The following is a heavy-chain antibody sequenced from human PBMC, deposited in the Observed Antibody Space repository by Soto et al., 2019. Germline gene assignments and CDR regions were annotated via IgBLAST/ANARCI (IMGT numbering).Heavy chain of an antibody. D-gene: IGHD3-3*01. CDR1: GGTFSSYT. Sequence: SVKVSFKASGGTFSSYTISWVRQAPGQGLEWMGRIIPILGIANYAQKFQGRVTMTTDKSTSTSYMELSSLRSDDTAVYYCARDPSLLRFLEWTNYFDYWGQGTLVTVSS. J-gene: IGHJ4*02. CDR3: ARDPSLLRFLEWTNYFDY. CDR2: IIPILGIA. V-gene: IGHV1-69*04.